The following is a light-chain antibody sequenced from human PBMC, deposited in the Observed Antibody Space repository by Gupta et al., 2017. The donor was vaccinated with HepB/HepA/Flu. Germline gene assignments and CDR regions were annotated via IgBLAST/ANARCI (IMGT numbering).Light chain of an antibody. CDR3: QQYNHLPFT. CDR2: DAS. V-gene: IGKV1-33*01. CDR1: QDITNY. J-gene: IGKJ3*01. Sequence: IQMTXSPXSXSASIGDRVTITCQASQDITNYLSWYQQKPGKAPKLLIYDASNLETGVPPRFSGSGSGTDFTFTISSLQPEDIATYYCQQYNHLPFTFGPGTKVDF.